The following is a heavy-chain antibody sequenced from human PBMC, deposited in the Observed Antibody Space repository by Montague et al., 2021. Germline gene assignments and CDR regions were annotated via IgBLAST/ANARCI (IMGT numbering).Heavy chain of an antibody. CDR3: ARERDRYYYMDI. CDR2: VSHGGRT. J-gene: IGHJ6*03. Sequence: SDTLSLTCTVSRSLINSDYYWGWIRQPPGKGLEWMGSVSHGGRTXYNPSLKSRVTISVDTSNNHFSLKLSSVIAADTVMYYCARERDRYYYMDIWGKGTTITVSS. CDR1: RSLINSDYY. V-gene: IGHV4-38-2*02.